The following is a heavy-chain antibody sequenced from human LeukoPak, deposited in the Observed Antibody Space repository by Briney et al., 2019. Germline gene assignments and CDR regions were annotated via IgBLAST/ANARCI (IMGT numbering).Heavy chain of an antibody. CDR1: GGSISSYY. CDR3: ARGNTHGTSYPYYYDSSGYYVY. CDR2: IYYSGST. J-gene: IGHJ4*02. D-gene: IGHD3-22*01. V-gene: IGHV4-59*08. Sequence: PSETLSLTCTVSGGSISSYYWSWIRQPPGKGLEWIGYIYYSGSTNYNPSLRSRVTISVDTSKNQFSLKLSSVTAADTAVYYCARGNTHGTSYPYYYDSSGYYVYWGQGTLVTVSS.